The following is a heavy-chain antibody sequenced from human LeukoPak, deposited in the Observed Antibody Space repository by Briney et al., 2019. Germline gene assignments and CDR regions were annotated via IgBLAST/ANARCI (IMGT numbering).Heavy chain of an antibody. CDR1: GFTFSNYA. D-gene: IGHD3-10*01. Sequence: QHWGSLRLSCAASGFTFSNYAMTWVRQAPGKGLEWVSVISGSGSTTYYADSVKGRFTISRDNSKSTLYLQMNSLRAEGTAVYYCAKDPYGSGTYYNDYWGQGTLVTVSS. CDR2: ISGSGSTT. CDR3: AKDPYGSGTYYNDY. J-gene: IGHJ4*02. V-gene: IGHV3-23*01.